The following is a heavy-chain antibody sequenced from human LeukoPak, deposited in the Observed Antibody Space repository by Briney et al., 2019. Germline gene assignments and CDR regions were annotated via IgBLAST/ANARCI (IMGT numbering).Heavy chain of an antibody. V-gene: IGHV3-48*02. D-gene: IGHD3-10*01. J-gene: IGHJ4*02. Sequence: PGGSLRLSCAASGCTFSSYSMNWVRQAPGKGLEWVSYINGGGGSIYYADSVKGRFTISRDNAKNSLYLQMNSLRDEDTAVYYCARATNYGSGLTRNFDYWGQGTLVTVSS. CDR2: INGGGGSI. CDR3: ARATNYGSGLTRNFDY. CDR1: GCTFSSYS.